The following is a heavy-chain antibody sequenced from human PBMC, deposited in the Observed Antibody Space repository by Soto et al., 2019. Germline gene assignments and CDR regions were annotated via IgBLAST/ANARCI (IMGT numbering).Heavy chain of an antibody. D-gene: IGHD5-18*01. CDR3: ARGGRGYSSAPRYYFDY. V-gene: IGHV1-69*01. Sequence: QVQLVQSGSEVKKPGSSVKVSCKASGGSFSSNPISWVRQAPGQGLEWMAGLIPIFATVHYEQKFQGRVTITADESTSTAYMELTSLRSEDTAVYFCARGGRGYSSAPRYYFDYWGQGTLVTVSS. CDR2: LIPIFATV. J-gene: IGHJ4*02. CDR1: GGSFSSNP.